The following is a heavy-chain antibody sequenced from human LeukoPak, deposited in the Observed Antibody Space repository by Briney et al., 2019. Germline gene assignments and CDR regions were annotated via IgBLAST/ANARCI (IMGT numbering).Heavy chain of an antibody. CDR3: ATGPIVPAAMEGPQAYYYGMDV. CDR2: ISGSGGST. J-gene: IGHJ6*02. V-gene: IGHV3-23*01. CDR1: GFTFSSYA. D-gene: IGHD2-2*01. Sequence: GGSLRLSCAASGFTFSSYAMSWVRQAPGKGLEWVSAISGSGGSTYYADSVKGRFTISRDNSKNTLYLQMNSLRAEDTAVYYCATGPIVPAAMEGPQAYYYGMDVWGQGTTVTVSS.